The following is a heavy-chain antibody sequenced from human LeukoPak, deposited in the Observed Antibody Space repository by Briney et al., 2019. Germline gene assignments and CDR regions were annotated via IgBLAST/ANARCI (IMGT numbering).Heavy chain of an antibody. D-gene: IGHD3-3*01. CDR3: ARVRERDFWSGYYTTQYYFGY. Sequence: KPGGSLRLSCAASGFTFSSYEMNWVRQAPGKGLEWVSSISSSSSYIYYADSVKGRFTISRDNAKNSLYLQMNSLRAEDTAVYYCARVRERDFWSGYYTTQYYFGYWGQGTLVTVSS. V-gene: IGHV3-21*01. CDR2: ISSSSSYI. CDR1: GFTFSSYE. J-gene: IGHJ4*02.